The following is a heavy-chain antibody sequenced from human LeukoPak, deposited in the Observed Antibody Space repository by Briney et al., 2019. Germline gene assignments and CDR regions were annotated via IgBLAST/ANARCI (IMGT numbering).Heavy chain of an antibody. D-gene: IGHD3-22*01. CDR3: AKDNYYDSSGCGPLAFDI. J-gene: IGHJ3*02. CDR1: GFTFSNYY. CDR2: IKQDGSER. Sequence: GSLRLSCAASGFTFSNYYMSWVRRAPGKGLEWVANIKQDGSERFYGDSVTGRFTISRDNAKNSLYLQMNSLRAEDTAVYYCAKDNYYDSSGCGPLAFDIWGQGTMVTVSS. V-gene: IGHV3-7*03.